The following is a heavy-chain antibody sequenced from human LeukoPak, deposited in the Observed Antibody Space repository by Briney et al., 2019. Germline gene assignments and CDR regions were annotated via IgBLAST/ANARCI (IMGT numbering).Heavy chain of an antibody. CDR3: ARVRDDILTGYYYYYYYYMDV. V-gene: IGHV3-11*01. Sequence: GGSLRLSCAASGFTFSDYYMSWIRQAPGKGLEWVSYISSSGSTIYYADSVKGRFTISRDNANNSLYLQMNSLRAEDTAVYYCARVRDDILTGYYYYYYYYMDVWGKGTTVTISS. J-gene: IGHJ6*03. CDR2: ISSSGSTI. D-gene: IGHD3-9*01. CDR1: GFTFSDYY.